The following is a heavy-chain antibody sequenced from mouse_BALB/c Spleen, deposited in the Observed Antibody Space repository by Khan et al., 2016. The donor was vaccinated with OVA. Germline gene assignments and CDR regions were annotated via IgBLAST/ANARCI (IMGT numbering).Heavy chain of an antibody. V-gene: IGHV1S137*01. CDR1: GYTFTDYA. D-gene: IGHD2-3*01. CDR3: ARPAYDGYYDY. Sequence: QVQLQQSGPELVRPGVSVKISCKGSGYTFTDYAMHWVKQSHAKSLEWIGLISTYSGNTNYKQKSKGKATMTVDKSSSTAYMELARLTSEDSAIYYCARPAYDGYYDYWGQGTTLTVSS. J-gene: IGHJ2*01. CDR2: ISTYSGNT.